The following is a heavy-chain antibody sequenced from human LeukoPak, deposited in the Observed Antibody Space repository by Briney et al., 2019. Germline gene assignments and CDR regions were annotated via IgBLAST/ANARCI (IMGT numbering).Heavy chain of an antibody. CDR1: GFTFSTYS. V-gene: IGHV3-48*04. Sequence: GGSLRLSCAASGFTFSTYSMNWVRQAPGKGLEWVSYITSSTNSIYYADSVKGRFTISRDNAKNSLYLQMNSLRAEDTAVYYCARDSLGAAGINAFDIWGQGIMVTVSS. J-gene: IGHJ3*02. D-gene: IGHD6-13*01. CDR3: ARDSLGAAGINAFDI. CDR2: ITSSTNSI.